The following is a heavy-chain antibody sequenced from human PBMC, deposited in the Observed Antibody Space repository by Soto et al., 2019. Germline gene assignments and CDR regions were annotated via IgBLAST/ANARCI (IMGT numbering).Heavy chain of an antibody. D-gene: IGHD5-12*01. CDR2: IYYSGST. CDR1: GGSISSYY. Sequence: QVQLQESGPGLVKPSETLSLTCTVSGGSISSYYWSWIRQPPGKGLEWIGYIYYSGSTNYNPSLKSRVTISVDTSKNQFSLKLSSVTAADTAVYYCARQKLEAGIVATSFFDYWGQGTLVTVSS. J-gene: IGHJ4*02. V-gene: IGHV4-59*01. CDR3: ARQKLEAGIVATSFFDY.